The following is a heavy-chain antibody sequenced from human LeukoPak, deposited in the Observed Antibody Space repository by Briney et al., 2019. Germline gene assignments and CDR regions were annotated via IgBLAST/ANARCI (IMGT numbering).Heavy chain of an antibody. D-gene: IGHD2-2*01. Sequence: GGSLRLSCAVSGFTFSSYEMNWVRQAPGKGMEWVSYISSSGRTIYYADSVKGRFTISRDNAKNSLYLQMNSLRAEDTAVYYCARGDCSSTSCYAYYYYYYMDVWGKGTTVTVSS. CDR2: ISSSGRTI. CDR1: GFTFSSYE. V-gene: IGHV3-48*03. J-gene: IGHJ6*03. CDR3: ARGDCSSTSCYAYYYYYYMDV.